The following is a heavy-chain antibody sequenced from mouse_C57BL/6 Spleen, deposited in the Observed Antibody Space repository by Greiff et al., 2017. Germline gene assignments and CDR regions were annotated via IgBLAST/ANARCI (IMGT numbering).Heavy chain of an antibody. V-gene: IGHV1-22*01. CDR1: GYTFTDYN. D-gene: IGHD1-1*01. CDR2: INPNNGGT. Sequence: VQLKQSGPELVKPGASVKMSCKASGYTFTDYNMHWVKQSHGKSLEWIGYINPNNGGTSYNQKFKGKATLTVNKSSSTAYMELRSLTSEDSAVYYCARHRYGGDCDYWGQGTTLTVSS. J-gene: IGHJ2*01. CDR3: ARHRYGGDCDY.